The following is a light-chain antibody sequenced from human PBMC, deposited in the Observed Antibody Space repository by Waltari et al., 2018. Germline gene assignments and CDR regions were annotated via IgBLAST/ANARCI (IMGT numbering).Light chain of an antibody. V-gene: IGLV3-1*01. CDR3: QAWDSSTVV. J-gene: IGLJ2*01. Sequence: SYELTQPPSVSVSPGQTASITCSGDKLGDKYVCWYQQKPGQSPVLVIYQDTKRPSGMPGRFSGSNSGNTATLTISGTQAMDEADYYCQAWDSSTVVFGGGTKLTVL. CDR2: QDT. CDR1: KLGDKY.